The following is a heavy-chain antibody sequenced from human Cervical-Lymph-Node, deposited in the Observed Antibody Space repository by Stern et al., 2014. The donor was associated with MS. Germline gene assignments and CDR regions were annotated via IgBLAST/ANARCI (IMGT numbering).Heavy chain of an antibody. J-gene: IGHJ4*02. CDR3: ARSDYGDWDS. Sequence: QVQLVESGAEVRKPGASVKVSCKASGYTFTNYDIHWVRQATGQGLEWMGWMNTRSGQTAYAQNFQGRVTMTRDTSISTAYMELSSLRSEDTALYYCARSDYGDWDSWGQGTLVTVSS. CDR2: MNTRSGQT. CDR1: GYTFTNYD. D-gene: IGHD4-17*01. V-gene: IGHV1-8*01.